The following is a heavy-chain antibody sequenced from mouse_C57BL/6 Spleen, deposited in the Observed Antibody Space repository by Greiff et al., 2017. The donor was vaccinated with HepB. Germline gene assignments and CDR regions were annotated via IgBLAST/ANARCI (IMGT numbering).Heavy chain of an antibody. V-gene: IGHV1-82*01. D-gene: IGHD1-1*01. J-gene: IGHJ1*03. Sequence: VQLQQSGPELVKPGASVKISCKASGYAFSSSWMNWVKQRPGQGLEWIGRIYPGDGDTNYNGKFKGKATLTADKSSSTAYMQLSSLTSEDSAVYFCASYGSSYDLRYFDVWGTGTTVTVSS. CDR2: IYPGDGDT. CDR1: GYAFSSSW. CDR3: ASYGSSYDLRYFDV.